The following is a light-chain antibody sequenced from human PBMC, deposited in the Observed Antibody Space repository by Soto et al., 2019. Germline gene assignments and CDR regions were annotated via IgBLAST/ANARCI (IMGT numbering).Light chain of an antibody. J-gene: IGKJ1*01. V-gene: IGKV1-5*01. CDR3: QHHNSYSQT. Sequence: GDRVTITCRDSQRIRYYLAWYQQMPGKAPKLLIYGASSLQSGVPSRFSGSGSGTEFTLTISSLQPDDFATYFCQHHNSYSQTFGQGTKVEIK. CDR2: GAS. CDR1: QRIRYY.